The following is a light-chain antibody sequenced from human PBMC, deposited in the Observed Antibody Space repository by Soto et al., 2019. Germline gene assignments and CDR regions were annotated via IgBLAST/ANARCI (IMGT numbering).Light chain of an antibody. J-gene: IGKJ1*01. Sequence: DIQMTQSPSTLSASVGDRVTITCRASQSISSWLAWDQRKPGKAPKLLIYKASSLESGVPSRFSGSGSGTEFTLTISSVQPDDFVTYCCQQYNSYWTFGQGTKVEIK. CDR1: QSISSW. V-gene: IGKV1-5*03. CDR2: KAS. CDR3: QQYNSYWT.